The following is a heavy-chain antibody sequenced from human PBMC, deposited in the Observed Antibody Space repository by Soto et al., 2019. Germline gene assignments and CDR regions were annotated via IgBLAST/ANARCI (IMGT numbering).Heavy chain of an antibody. CDR2: ISYDGSNK. D-gene: IGHD5-18*01. J-gene: IGHJ4*02. Sequence: QVQLVESGGGVVQPGRSLRLSCAASGFTFSSYGMHWVRQAPGKGLEWVAVISYDGSNKYYADTVKGRFTISRDNSKNARYLQMNSLRAEDTAVYYCAKDRSYGRDYWGQGTLVTVSS. CDR1: GFTFSSYG. CDR3: AKDRSYGRDY. V-gene: IGHV3-30*18.